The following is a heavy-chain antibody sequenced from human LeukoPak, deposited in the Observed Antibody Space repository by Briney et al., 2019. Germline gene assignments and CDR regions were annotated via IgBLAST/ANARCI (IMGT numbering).Heavy chain of an antibody. D-gene: IGHD3-10*01. Sequence: PSETLSLTCTVSGGSIRSSYYYWSWFRQPPGKGLEWIGYIYYSGSTNYNPSLKSRVTISVDTSKNQFSLRLSSVTAADTAVYYCARGGDYYGSGTYYAFDPWGQGTLVTVSS. J-gene: IGHJ5*02. V-gene: IGHV4-61*01. CDR3: ARGGDYYGSGTYYAFDP. CDR2: IYYSGST. CDR1: GGSIRSSYYY.